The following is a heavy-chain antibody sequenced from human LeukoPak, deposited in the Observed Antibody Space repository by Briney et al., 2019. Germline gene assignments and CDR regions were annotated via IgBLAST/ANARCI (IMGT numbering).Heavy chain of an antibody. CDR1: GVSISSYY. J-gene: IGHJ6*03. D-gene: IGHD6-13*01. V-gene: IGHV4-59*01. CDR3: ASGHSSSWFYYYYVDV. Sequence: PSETLSLTCTVSGVSISSYYWSWIRQPPGQGLEWIGYIYYSGSTNYNPSLKSRVTISVDTSKNQFSLKLSSVTAADTAVYYCASGHSSSWFYYYYVDVWGKGTTVTVSS. CDR2: IYYSGST.